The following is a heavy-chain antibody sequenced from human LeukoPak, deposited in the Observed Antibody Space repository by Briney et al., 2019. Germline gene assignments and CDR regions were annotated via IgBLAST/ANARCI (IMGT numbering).Heavy chain of an antibody. Sequence: PSETLSLTCTVSGGSISSYYWSWIRQPPGKGLEWIGYIYYSGSTNYNPSLKSRVTISVDTSKNQFSLKLSSVTAADTAVYYCARARSTLTRLGWPNWFDPWGQGTLVTVSS. J-gene: IGHJ5*02. CDR3: ARARSTLTRLGWPNWFDP. CDR1: GGSISSYY. CDR2: IYYSGST. D-gene: IGHD2-2*01. V-gene: IGHV4-59*01.